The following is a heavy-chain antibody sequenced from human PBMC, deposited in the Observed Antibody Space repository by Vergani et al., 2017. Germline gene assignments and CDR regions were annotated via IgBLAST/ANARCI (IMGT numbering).Heavy chain of an antibody. CDR1: GGSFSGYY. Sequence: QVQLQQWGAGLLKPSETLSLTCAVYGGSFSGYYWSWIRQPPGKGLEWIGEINHSGSTNYNPSLKSRVTISVDTSKNQFSLKLSSVTAADTDVYYCARPYYYGMDVWGQGTTVTVSS. CDR2: INHSGST. CDR3: ARPYYYGMDV. V-gene: IGHV4-34*01. J-gene: IGHJ6*02.